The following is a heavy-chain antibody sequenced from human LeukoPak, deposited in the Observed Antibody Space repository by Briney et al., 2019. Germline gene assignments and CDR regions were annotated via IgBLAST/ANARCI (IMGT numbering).Heavy chain of an antibody. CDR2: ISWNSGSI. Sequence: ESGGSLRLSCAASGFTFSRYDMSWVRQAPGKGLEWVSGISWNSGSIAYADSVKGRFTISRDNAKNSLYLQMNILRAEDTALYYCAKDRKYSSSCFDSWGQGTLVTVSS. V-gene: IGHV3-9*01. CDR1: GFTFSRYD. J-gene: IGHJ4*02. CDR3: AKDRKYSSSCFDS. D-gene: IGHD6-13*01.